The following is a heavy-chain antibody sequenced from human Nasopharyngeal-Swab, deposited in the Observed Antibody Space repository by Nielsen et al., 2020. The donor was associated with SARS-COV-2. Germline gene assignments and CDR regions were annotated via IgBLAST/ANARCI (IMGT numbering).Heavy chain of an antibody. D-gene: IGHD3-22*01. CDR2: IYYSGST. CDR3: ARAMIVVVINAFDI. V-gene: IGHV4-39*01. CDR1: GGSISSSSYY. Sequence: SETLSLTCTVSGGSISSSSYYWGWIRQPPGKGLEWIGSIYYSGSTYYNPSLKSRVTISVDTSKNQFSLKLSSVTAADTAVYYCARAMIVVVINAFDIWGQGTMVTVSS. J-gene: IGHJ3*02.